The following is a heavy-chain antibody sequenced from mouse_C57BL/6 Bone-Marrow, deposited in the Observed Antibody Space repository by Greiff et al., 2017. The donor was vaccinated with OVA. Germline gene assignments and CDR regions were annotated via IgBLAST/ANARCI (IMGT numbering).Heavy chain of an antibody. J-gene: IGHJ4*01. CDR3: ARQLRPDY. V-gene: IGHV5-6*02. CDR1: GFTFSSYG. Sequence: EVKLVESGGDLVKPGGSLKLSCAASGFTFSSYGMSWVRQTPDKRLEWVATISSGGSYTYYPDSVKGRFTISRDNAKNTLYLQMSSLKSEDTAMYYCARQLRPDYWGQGTSVTVSS. CDR2: ISSGGSYT. D-gene: IGHD3-2*02.